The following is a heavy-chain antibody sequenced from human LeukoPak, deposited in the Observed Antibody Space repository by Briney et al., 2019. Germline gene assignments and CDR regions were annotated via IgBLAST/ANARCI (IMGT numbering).Heavy chain of an antibody. V-gene: IGHV4-34*01. CDR1: GGSFSGYY. J-gene: IGHJ6*03. CDR2: INHSGST. CDR3: ARDQVQQLLLYYMDV. D-gene: IGHD6-13*01. Sequence: SETLSLTCAVYGGSFSGYYWSWIRQPPGKGLEWIGEINHSGSTNYNPSLKSRVTISVDTSKNQFSLKLSSVTAADTAVYYCARDQVQQLLLYYMDVWGKGTTVTVSS.